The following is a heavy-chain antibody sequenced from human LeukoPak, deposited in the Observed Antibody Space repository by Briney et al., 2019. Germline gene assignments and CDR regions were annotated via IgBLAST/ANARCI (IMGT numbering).Heavy chain of an antibody. CDR3: SRENGAFSPFGY. CDR2: ISLTGLT. J-gene: IGHJ4*02. D-gene: IGHD2-8*01. Sequence: PSETLSLTCGLSAGSITNTYWWSWVRQPPGQGLEWIGEISLTGLTHHNPSLESRDTLSLDKSKNQLSLNLTPVTAADTAVYYCSRENGAFSPFGYWGQGTLVTVLS. CDR1: AGSITNTYW. V-gene: IGHV4-4*02.